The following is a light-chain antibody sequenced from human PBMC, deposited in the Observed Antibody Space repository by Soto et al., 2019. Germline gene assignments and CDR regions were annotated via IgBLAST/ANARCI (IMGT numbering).Light chain of an antibody. CDR1: IRNIGSYNL. J-gene: IGLJ1*01. Sequence: QCSLTQPSSLSGSPGQSITISCTGTIRNIGSYNLVSWFQQHPGKAPKLIVFEDTQRPSGVSNRFSGSKSGNTASLSISGLQADDEADYYCCSYAGSSTIFVFGAGTKVTVL. V-gene: IGLV2-23*01. CDR2: EDT. CDR3: CSYAGSSTIFV.